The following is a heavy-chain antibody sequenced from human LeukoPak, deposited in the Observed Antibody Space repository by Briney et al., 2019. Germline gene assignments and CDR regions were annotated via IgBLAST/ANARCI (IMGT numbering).Heavy chain of an antibody. CDR1: GFTFSSDA. D-gene: IGHD5-12*01. Sequence: PGRSLRLSCAASGFTFSSDAMHWVRQAPGKGLEWVAVISCDGSDKYYADSVKGRFIISRDNSKNTLYLQMNSLRAEDTAVYYCARDLGVWWLRPDDYWGQGTLVTVSS. J-gene: IGHJ4*02. CDR3: ARDLGVWWLRPDDY. V-gene: IGHV3-30*04. CDR2: ISCDGSDK.